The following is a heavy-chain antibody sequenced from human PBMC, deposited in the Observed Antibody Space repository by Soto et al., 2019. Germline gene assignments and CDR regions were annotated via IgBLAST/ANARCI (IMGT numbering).Heavy chain of an antibody. Sequence: EVQLVESGGGLVQPGGSLRLSCAASGFTFSSYGRNWVRQARGKGLEWVSYISSSSTTIYYADSVKGRFTIFRDNAKNSLYLQLNSLRDEDTAVYYCARSPYYYDSSNYYGYWGQGTLVTVSS. D-gene: IGHD3-22*01. CDR3: ARSPYYYDSSNYYGY. CDR1: GFTFSSYG. J-gene: IGHJ4*02. CDR2: ISSSSTTI. V-gene: IGHV3-48*02.